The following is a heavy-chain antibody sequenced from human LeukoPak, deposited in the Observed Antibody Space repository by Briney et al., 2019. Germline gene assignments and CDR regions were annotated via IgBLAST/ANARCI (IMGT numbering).Heavy chain of an antibody. V-gene: IGHV3-9*01. J-gene: IGHJ3*02. CDR1: GFTFDDYA. D-gene: IGHD2-15*01. Sequence: GGSLRLSCAASGFTFDDYAMHWVRQAPGKGLEWVSGISWNSGSIGYADSVKGRFTISRDNAKNSLYLQMNSLRAEDTALYYCAKDIEATPGGAFDIWGQGTMVTVSS. CDR3: AKDIEATPGGAFDI. CDR2: ISWNSGSI.